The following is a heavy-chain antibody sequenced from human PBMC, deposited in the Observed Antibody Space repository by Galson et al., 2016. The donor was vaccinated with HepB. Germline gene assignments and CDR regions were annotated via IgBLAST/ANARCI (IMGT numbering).Heavy chain of an antibody. CDR3: AASRGYNWALPFDY. V-gene: IGHV4-39*07. CDR2: IYYSGST. CDR1: GGSINTRSYY. Sequence: SETLSLTCAVSGGSINTRSYYWGWIRQSPGKGLEWIGYIYYSGSTKYNPSLKSRVTVSQDTSKNQFSLNLSSVTAADTAVYYCAASRGYNWALPFDYWGQGTLATVSS. D-gene: IGHD5-24*01. J-gene: IGHJ4*02.